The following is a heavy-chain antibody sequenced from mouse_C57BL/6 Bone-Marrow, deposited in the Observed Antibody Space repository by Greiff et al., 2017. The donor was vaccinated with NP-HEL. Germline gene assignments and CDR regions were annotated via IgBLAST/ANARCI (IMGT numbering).Heavy chain of an antibody. V-gene: IGHV1-69*01. Sequence: VQLQQPGAELVMPGASVKLSCKASGYTFTSYWMHWVKQRPGQGLEWIGEIDPSDSYTNYNQKFKGKSTLTVDKSSSTAYMQLSSLTSEDSAVYYCARNDDYDGNYCDYWGQGTTLTVSS. CDR3: ARNDDYDGNYCDY. J-gene: IGHJ2*01. CDR1: GYTFTSYW. CDR2: IDPSDSYT. D-gene: IGHD2-4*01.